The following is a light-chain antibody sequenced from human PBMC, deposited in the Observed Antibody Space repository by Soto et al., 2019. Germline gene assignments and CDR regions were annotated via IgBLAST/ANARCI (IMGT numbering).Light chain of an antibody. Sequence: DIHMTQSAAALSPSVGGRVTITCRASQSISSYLNWYQQKPGKAPKLLIYAASSLQSGVPSRFSGSGSGTDFTLTISSLQPEDFATYYCQQSYSNLITFGQGTRLEIK. J-gene: IGKJ5*01. CDR1: QSISSY. V-gene: IGKV1-39*01. CDR2: AAS. CDR3: QQSYSNLIT.